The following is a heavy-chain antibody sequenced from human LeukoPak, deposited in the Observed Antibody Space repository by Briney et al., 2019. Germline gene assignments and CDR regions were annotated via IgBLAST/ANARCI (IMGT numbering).Heavy chain of an antibody. J-gene: IGHJ5*02. CDR1: GFTFSSYG. Sequence: GGSLRLSCAASGFTFSSYGMHWVRQAPGKGLEWVGRIKSKNVGGTTDYAAPVKGRFTISRDDSKNTVYLRMNSLKIEDTAVYYCTSHAAFDPWGQGTLVTVSS. CDR3: TSHAAFDP. V-gene: IGHV3-15*01. CDR2: IKSKNVGGTT.